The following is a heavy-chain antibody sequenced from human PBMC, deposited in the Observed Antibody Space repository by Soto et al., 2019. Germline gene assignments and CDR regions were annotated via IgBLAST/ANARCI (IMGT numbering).Heavy chain of an antibody. CDR3: AYYGSGSYYKAPQFDY. V-gene: IGHV4-34*01. Sequence: SETLSLTCAVYGGSFSGYYWSWIRQPPGKGLEWIGEINHSGSTNYNPSLKSRVTISVDTSKNQFPLKLSSVTAADTAVYYCAYYGSGSYYKAPQFDYWGQGTLVNVSS. D-gene: IGHD3-10*01. CDR1: GGSFSGYY. CDR2: INHSGST. J-gene: IGHJ4*02.